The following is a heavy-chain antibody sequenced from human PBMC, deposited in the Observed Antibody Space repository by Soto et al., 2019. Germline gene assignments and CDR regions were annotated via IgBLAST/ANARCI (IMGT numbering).Heavy chain of an antibody. CDR1: GYTFTSYD. V-gene: IGHV1-8*01. CDR2: MNPNSGNT. J-gene: IGHJ4*02. CDR3: ARGRAYYYDSSGYYY. D-gene: IGHD3-22*01. Sequence: QVQLVQSGAEVKKPGASVKVSCKASGYTFTSYDINWVRQATGQGLEWMGWMNPNSGNTGYAQKFQGRVTMTRNTSISTAYMELSSLRSDDTSVYYCARGRAYYYDSSGYYYWGQGTLVTVSS.